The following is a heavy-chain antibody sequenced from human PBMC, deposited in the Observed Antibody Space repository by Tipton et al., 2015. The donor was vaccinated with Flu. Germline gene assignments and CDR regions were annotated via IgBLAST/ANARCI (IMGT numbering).Heavy chain of an antibody. Sequence: LRLSCTVSGASISSRSYYWGWIRQPPGKGLEWIGCIYSSGSTYYNPSLKSRVTISLDTSKNQFSLKLSSVTAADTAVYYCAREKDSSGSEYFQHWGQGTLVAVSS. CDR2: IYSSGST. V-gene: IGHV4-39*07. D-gene: IGHD6-19*01. J-gene: IGHJ1*01. CDR3: AREKDSSGSEYFQH. CDR1: GASISSRSYY.